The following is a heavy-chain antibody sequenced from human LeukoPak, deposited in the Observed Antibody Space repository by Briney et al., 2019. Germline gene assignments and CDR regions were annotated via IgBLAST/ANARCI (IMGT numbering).Heavy chain of an antibody. J-gene: IGHJ4*02. CDR2: ISGSGGST. CDR3: AKAANEWELLAGYFDY. Sequence: GGSLRLSCAASGFTFDDYGMSWVRQAPGKGLEWVSAISGSGGSTYYAGSVKGRFTISRDNSKNTLYLQMNSLRAEDTAVYYCAKAANEWELLAGYFDYWGQGTLVTVSS. D-gene: IGHD1-26*01. CDR1: GFTFDDYG. V-gene: IGHV3-23*01.